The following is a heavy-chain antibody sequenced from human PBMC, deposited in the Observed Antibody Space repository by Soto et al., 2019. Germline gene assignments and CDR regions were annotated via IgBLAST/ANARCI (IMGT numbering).Heavy chain of an antibody. CDR2: ISAYSGST. CDR3: AREFTKSSSWPYYFDY. CDR1: GYTFITYG. V-gene: IGHV1-18*01. D-gene: IGHD6-13*01. J-gene: IGHJ4*02. Sequence: QVKLVQSGAEVKKPGASVKVSCKASGYTFITYGISWVRQAPGQGREWMGWISAYSGSTKFAQKLQGRVTMTTDTSTTTAYMELRSLTSDDTAVYYCAREFTKSSSWPYYFDYWGQGTRVTVSS.